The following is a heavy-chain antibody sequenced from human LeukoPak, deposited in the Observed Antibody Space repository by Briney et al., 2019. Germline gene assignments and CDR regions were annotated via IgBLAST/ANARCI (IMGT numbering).Heavy chain of an antibody. CDR2: IYTSGST. V-gene: IGHV4-4*07. Sequence: SETLSLTCTVSGGSINSYYWSWIRQPAGKGLEWIGRIYTSGSTNYNPSLKSRVTMSVDTSKNQFSLKLSSVTAADTAVYYCARVPYDFWSGYYVAFDYWGQGTLVTVSS. J-gene: IGHJ4*02. CDR3: ARVPYDFWSGYYVAFDY. CDR1: GGSINSYY. D-gene: IGHD3-3*01.